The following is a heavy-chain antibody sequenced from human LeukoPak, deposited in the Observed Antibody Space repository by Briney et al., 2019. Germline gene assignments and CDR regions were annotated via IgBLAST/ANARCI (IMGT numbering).Heavy chain of an antibody. V-gene: IGHV3-7*01. CDR1: GFTFSSYW. CDR3: VRDRGWYHFDL. CDR2: IKEDATES. D-gene: IGHD3-10*01. Sequence: GGSLRLSCAASGFTFSSYWMMWIRQAPGKGLEWVAHIKEDATESRSADSVKGRFTISRDNTKNSLFLQLNSLRAEDTAVYYCVRDRGWYHFDLWGQGTLVTVSS. J-gene: IGHJ4*02.